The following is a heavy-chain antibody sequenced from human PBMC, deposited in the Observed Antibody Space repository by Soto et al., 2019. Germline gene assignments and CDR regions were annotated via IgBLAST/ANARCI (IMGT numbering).Heavy chain of an antibody. J-gene: IGHJ4*02. V-gene: IGHV4-59*01. D-gene: IGHD2-21*02. CDR3: ARGFGYCGGDCYQWYFDY. CDR1: GGSISSYY. Sequence: QVQLQESGPGLVKPSETLSLTCTVSGGSISSYYWSWIRQPPGKGLEWIGYIYYTGSTNYNPSLKSRVTLSVDTSKNQFSRKLSSVTAADTAVYYCARGFGYCGGDCYQWYFDYWGQGTLVTVSS. CDR2: IYYTGST.